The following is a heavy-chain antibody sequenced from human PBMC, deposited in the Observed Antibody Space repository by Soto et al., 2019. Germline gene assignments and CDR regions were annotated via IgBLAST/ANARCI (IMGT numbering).Heavy chain of an antibody. CDR3: ARVYMVRGTIIRYFDY. CDR2: INHSGST. CDR1: GGAFRGYY. Sequence: SXTLCLTCADYGGAFRGYYRTWIRQPAGTGLEWIVEINHSGSTNYNPSLKSRVTISVDKSKNQFSLKLSSVTAADTAVYYCARVYMVRGTIIRYFDYWGQGTLVTVS. D-gene: IGHD3-10*01. J-gene: IGHJ4*02. V-gene: IGHV4-34*01.